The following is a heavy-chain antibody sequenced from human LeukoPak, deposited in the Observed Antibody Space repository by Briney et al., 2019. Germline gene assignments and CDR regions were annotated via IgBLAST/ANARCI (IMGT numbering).Heavy chain of an antibody. Sequence: GGSLRLSCVVSGFSFSTHAMHWFRQAPGKGLEYVAAIPSNGEGTYYANSVEGRFTISRDNSKNTLYLQLGSLRAEDTAVYYCARAPPYVGGWYGPDDYWGQGTLVTVSS. CDR3: ARAPPYVGGWYGPDDY. CDR2: IPSNGEGT. D-gene: IGHD6-19*01. V-gene: IGHV3-64*01. CDR1: GFSFSTHA. J-gene: IGHJ4*02.